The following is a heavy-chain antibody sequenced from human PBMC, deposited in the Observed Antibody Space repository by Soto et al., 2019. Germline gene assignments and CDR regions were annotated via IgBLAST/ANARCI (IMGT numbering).Heavy chain of an antibody. CDR2: INPYNANT. V-gene: IGHV1-18*04. CDR1: GYTFTNHG. Sequence: QVQLVQSGTEVKKPGSSVKVSCKTSGYTFTNHGINWVRQAPGQGLEWMGWINPYNANTNYAQKLQGRVTMTTDTSTATAYMDLRTRTSDDTAVYYCARDRVAGISGDALAIWGPGPGVTVSS. J-gene: IGHJ3*02. CDR3: ARDRVAGISGDALAI. D-gene: IGHD3-10*01.